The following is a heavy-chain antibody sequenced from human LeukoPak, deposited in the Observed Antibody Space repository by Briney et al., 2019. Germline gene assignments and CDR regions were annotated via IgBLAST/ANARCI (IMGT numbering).Heavy chain of an antibody. Sequence: PSETLSLTCTVSGGSISSGSYYWSWIRQPAGKGLEWIGRIYTSGSTNYNPSLRSRVTISVDTFKNQFSLKLSSVTAADTAVYYCAREDWRREAGPEVRGYFDYWGQGTLVTVSS. CDR3: AREDWRREAGPEVRGYFDY. J-gene: IGHJ4*02. V-gene: IGHV4-61*02. D-gene: IGHD3-10*01. CDR1: GGSISSGSYY. CDR2: IYTSGST.